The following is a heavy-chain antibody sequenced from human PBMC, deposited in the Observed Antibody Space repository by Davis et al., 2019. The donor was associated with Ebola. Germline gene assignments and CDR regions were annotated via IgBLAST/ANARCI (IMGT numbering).Heavy chain of an antibody. CDR2: INGGGYSR. J-gene: IGHJ4*02. CDR1: GFIFSNTD. D-gene: IGHD7-27*01. CDR3: LGDPNWAFGY. Sequence: GESLKISCEASGFIFSNTDMNWVRQAPGKGLEWVANINGGGYSRSYAESVKGRFSLSRDNSRNTLDLEMSSLRVEDTAVYYCLGDPNWAFGYWGQGTPVTVSS. V-gene: IGHV3-23*01.